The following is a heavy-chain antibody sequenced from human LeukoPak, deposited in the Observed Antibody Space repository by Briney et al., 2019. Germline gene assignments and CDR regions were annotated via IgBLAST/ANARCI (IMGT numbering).Heavy chain of an antibody. D-gene: IGHD4-17*01. CDR2: IYYSGST. Sequence: PSETLSLTCAVYGGSFSGYYWSWIRQPPGKGLEWIGYIYYSGSTNYNPSLKSRVTISVDTSKNQFSLKLSSVTAADTAVYYCARERTTALDYWGQGTLVTVSS. V-gene: IGHV4-59*01. CDR1: GGSFSGYY. CDR3: ARERTTALDY. J-gene: IGHJ4*02.